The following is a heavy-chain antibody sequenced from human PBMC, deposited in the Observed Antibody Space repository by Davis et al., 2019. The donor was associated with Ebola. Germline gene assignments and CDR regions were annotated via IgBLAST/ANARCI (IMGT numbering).Heavy chain of an antibody. CDR3: ARRRGYSYGSYYFDY. D-gene: IGHD5-18*01. J-gene: IGHJ4*02. Sequence: GESLKISCAASGFTFSSYNMNWVRQAPGKGLEWVANIKQDVSEKYYVDSVKGRFTISRDNAKNSLYLQMNSLRAEDTAVYYCARRRGYSYGSYYFDYWGQGTLVTVSS. V-gene: IGHV3-7*03. CDR2: IKQDVSEK. CDR1: GFTFSSYN.